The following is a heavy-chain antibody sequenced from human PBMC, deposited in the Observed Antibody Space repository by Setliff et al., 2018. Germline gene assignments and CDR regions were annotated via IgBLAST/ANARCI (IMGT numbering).Heavy chain of an antibody. D-gene: IGHD6-19*01. V-gene: IGHV3-74*01. J-gene: IGHJ4*02. CDR2: MNSDGNSI. CDR1: GFTFSNSW. CDR3: ARSAVAVPGQFYFDN. Sequence: GGSLRLSCAASGFTFSNSWMHWVRQAPGEGLVCVSRMNSDGNSIFYADSVKGRFTISRDNAKNTLYLQMNSLRDEDTAVYYCARSAVAVPGQFYFDNWGQGTQVTVSS.